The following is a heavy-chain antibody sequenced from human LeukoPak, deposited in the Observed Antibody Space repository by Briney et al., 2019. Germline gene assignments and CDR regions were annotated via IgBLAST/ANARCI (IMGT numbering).Heavy chain of an antibody. CDR2: ISSDGATT. V-gene: IGHV3-74*01. CDR1: GFTVSTYW. Sequence: GGSLRLSCAASGFTVSTYWMHWVRQVPGKGLVRVSGISSDGATTQYADSVKGRFTISTDNSKNTVYLQMNSLRAEDTALYFCATYIQRPPGKDVWGQGTMVTVSS. D-gene: IGHD2-15*01. CDR3: ATYIQRPPGKDV. J-gene: IGHJ6*02.